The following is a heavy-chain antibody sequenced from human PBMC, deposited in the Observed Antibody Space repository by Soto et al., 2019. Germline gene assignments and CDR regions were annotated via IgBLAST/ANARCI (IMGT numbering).Heavy chain of an antibody. Sequence: ASVNVYWKASCYSFTSCVSMWVRQAPGQGLELMVWISSYNGYTNYSQKLQVIVTITTDTSTTTSYIDLTSLRSDYTAVYYFATATPGKAALFSGFAPWGQGTLVTVSS. CDR3: ATATPGKAALFSGFAP. J-gene: IGHJ5*02. D-gene: IGHD6-13*01. CDR1: CYSFTSCV. V-gene: IGHV1-18*01. CDR2: ISSYNGYT.